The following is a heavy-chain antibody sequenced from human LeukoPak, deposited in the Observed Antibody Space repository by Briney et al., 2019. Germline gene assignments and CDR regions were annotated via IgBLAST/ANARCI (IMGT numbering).Heavy chain of an antibody. Sequence: SETLSLTCTVSGGSINSYYWSWIRQPPGKGLEWIGYIYYSGSTNYNPSLKSRVTISVDTSKNQFSLKLSSVTAADTAVYYCARDLGTGDRRVDYWGQGTLVTVSS. D-gene: IGHD7-27*01. J-gene: IGHJ4*02. CDR1: GGSINSYY. CDR3: ARDLGTGDRRVDY. V-gene: IGHV4-59*01. CDR2: IYYSGST.